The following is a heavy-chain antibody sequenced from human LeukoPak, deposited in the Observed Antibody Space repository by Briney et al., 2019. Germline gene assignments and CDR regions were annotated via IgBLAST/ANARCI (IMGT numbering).Heavy chain of an antibody. Sequence: GESLKISCKGSGYSFTSHWIGWVRQMPGKGLEWMGIIYPGDSDTRYSPSFQGQVTISADKSISTAYLQWSSLKASDTAMYYCARQTSSWYVHYYYYMDVWGKGTTVTVSS. D-gene: IGHD6-13*01. CDR3: ARQTSSWYVHYYYYMDV. CDR1: GYSFTSHW. V-gene: IGHV5-51*01. CDR2: IYPGDSDT. J-gene: IGHJ6*03.